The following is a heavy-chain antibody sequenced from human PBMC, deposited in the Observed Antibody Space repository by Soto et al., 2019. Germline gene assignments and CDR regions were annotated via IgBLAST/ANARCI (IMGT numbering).Heavy chain of an antibody. CDR1: GGSISSYY. J-gene: IGHJ6*02. CDR2: IYYSGST. Sequence: SETLSLTCTVSGGSISSYYWSWIRQPPGKGLEWIGYIYYSGSTNYNPSLKSRVTISVDTSKNQFSLKLSSVTAADTAVYYCARVSRVTSDYYYYYGMDVWGQGTTVTVS. D-gene: IGHD4-17*01. CDR3: ARVSRVTSDYYYYYGMDV. V-gene: IGHV4-59*01.